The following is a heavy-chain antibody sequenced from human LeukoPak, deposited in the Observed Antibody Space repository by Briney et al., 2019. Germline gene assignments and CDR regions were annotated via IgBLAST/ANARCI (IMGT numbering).Heavy chain of an antibody. CDR1: GGSISSYY. CDR3: ARARNYYDSSDYYYEGDAFDI. Sequence: SETVSLTCTVSGGSISSYYWSWIRQPPGKGLECIGFIYYSGSTNYNPSLKSRVTISVDTSKNQFSLKLSSVTAADTAVYYCARARNYYDSSDYYYEGDAFDIWGQGTMVTVSS. J-gene: IGHJ3*02. D-gene: IGHD3-22*01. V-gene: IGHV4-59*01. CDR2: IYYSGST.